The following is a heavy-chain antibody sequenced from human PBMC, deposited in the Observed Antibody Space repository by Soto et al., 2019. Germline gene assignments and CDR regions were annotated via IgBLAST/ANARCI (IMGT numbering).Heavy chain of an antibody. D-gene: IGHD3-22*01. CDR3: ARDGERYDSSGYNYAGLFCDY. V-gene: IGHV1-69*13. CDR2: IIPIFGTA. Sequence: SVKVSCKASGGTFSSYAISWVRQAPGQGLEWMGGIIPIFGTANYAQKFQGRVTITADESTSTAYMELSSLRSEDTAVYYCARDGERYDSSGYNYAGLFCDYWG. J-gene: IGHJ4*01. CDR1: GGTFSSYA.